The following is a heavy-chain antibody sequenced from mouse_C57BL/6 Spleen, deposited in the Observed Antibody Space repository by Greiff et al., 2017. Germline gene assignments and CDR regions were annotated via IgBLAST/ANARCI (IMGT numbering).Heavy chain of an antibody. CDR3: ARSGGGSSYYFDY. J-gene: IGHJ2*01. CDR1: GYTFTNYW. CDR2: IYPGGGYT. D-gene: IGHD1-1*01. V-gene: IGHV1-63*01. Sequence: VQLQQSGAELVRPGTSVKMSCKASGYTFTNYWIGWAKQRPGHGLEWIGDIYPGGGYTNYNEKFKGKATLTADKSSSTAYMQFSSLTSEDSAIYYCARSGGGSSYYFDYWGQGTTLTVSS.